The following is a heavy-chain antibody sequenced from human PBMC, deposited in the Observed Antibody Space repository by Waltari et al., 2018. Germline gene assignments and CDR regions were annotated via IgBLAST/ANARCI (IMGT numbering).Heavy chain of an antibody. Sequence: QVQLVESGGGVVQPGRSRRLSCEASGFPFSSSALHWARQAPGRGREWVAVISYDGSNKYYADSVNGRFTISRDNSKNALYLQMNSLRAEDTAVYYCAREGFWSGYYVGYYYGMDVWGQGTTVTVSS. J-gene: IGHJ6*02. V-gene: IGHV3-30-3*01. CDR3: AREGFWSGYYVGYYYGMDV. CDR1: GFPFSSSA. D-gene: IGHD3-3*01. CDR2: ISYDGSNK.